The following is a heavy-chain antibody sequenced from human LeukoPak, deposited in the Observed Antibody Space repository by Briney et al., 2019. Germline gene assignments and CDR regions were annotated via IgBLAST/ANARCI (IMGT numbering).Heavy chain of an antibody. CDR2: INSDGSST. D-gene: IGHD6-19*01. CDR1: GFTFSSYW. V-gene: IGHV3-74*01. CDR3: TRGQPQWLVFNWFDP. Sequence: SGGSLRLSCAASGFTFSSYWMHWVRQAPGKGLVWVSRINSDGSSTSYADSVKGRFTISRDNAKNTLYLQMNSLRAEDTAVYYCTRGQPQWLVFNWFDPWGQGTLVTVSS. J-gene: IGHJ5*02.